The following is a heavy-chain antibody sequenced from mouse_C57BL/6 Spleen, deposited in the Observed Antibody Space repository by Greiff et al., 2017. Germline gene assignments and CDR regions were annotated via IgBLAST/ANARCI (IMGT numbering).Heavy chain of an antibody. Sequence: VQLTESGAELVRPGASVKLSCTASGFNIKDYFMHWVKKRPEQGLEWIGRIDPEDGVTEYAPKFQGKATMTADPSSNTAYLQLSSLTSEDTAVYYCTTGVVAPDYWGQGTTLTVSS. D-gene: IGHD1-1*01. CDR3: TTGVVAPDY. J-gene: IGHJ2*01. CDR2: IDPEDGVT. V-gene: IGHV14-1*01. CDR1: GFNIKDYF.